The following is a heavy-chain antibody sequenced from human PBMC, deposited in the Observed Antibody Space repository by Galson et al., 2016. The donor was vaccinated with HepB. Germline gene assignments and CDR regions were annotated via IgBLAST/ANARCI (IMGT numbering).Heavy chain of an antibody. CDR3: ARGKSRYFGSGAYFVFES. V-gene: IGHV1-2*02. Sequence: SVKVSCKASGYSFTGHFLHWVRQAPGKWLEWVGWVNPYTGATNYAQKFQGRVAMTMDTSISTAYMELSSLRSDDTAVYYCARGKSRYFGSGAYFVFESWGQGTLVTVPS. J-gene: IGHJ4*02. CDR1: GYSFTGHF. D-gene: IGHD3-10*01. CDR2: VNPYTGAT.